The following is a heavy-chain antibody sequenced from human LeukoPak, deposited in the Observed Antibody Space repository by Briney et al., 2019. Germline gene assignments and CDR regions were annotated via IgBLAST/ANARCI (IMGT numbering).Heavy chain of an antibody. Sequence: SETLSLTCTVSGGSISSYYWNWIRQPPGKGLEWIGYIYYSGSTDYNPSLKSRVTISVDTSKNQFSLKLSSVTAADTAVYYCARGGWYPESFQHWGQGALVTVSS. CDR2: IYYSGST. D-gene: IGHD6-19*01. J-gene: IGHJ1*01. CDR3: ARGGWYPESFQH. CDR1: GGSISSYY. V-gene: IGHV4-59*01.